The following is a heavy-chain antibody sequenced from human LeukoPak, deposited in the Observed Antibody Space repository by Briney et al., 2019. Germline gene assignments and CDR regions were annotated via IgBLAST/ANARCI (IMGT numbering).Heavy chain of an antibody. CDR2: INPNTGGT. J-gene: IGHJ3*01. CDR1: GYTFTGHY. CDR3: WRALSDGRITIFQVMSPLDS. D-gene: IGHD3-3*01. Sequence: ASLKVSCKASGYTFTGHYLHWVRQAPGQGLEWMGWINPNTGGTNYAQKFKGRVTMTRDTSINTAYMEFSRLRSDDAAVYFWWRALSDGRITIFQVMSPLDSWGQGTMVTLSS. V-gene: IGHV1-2*02.